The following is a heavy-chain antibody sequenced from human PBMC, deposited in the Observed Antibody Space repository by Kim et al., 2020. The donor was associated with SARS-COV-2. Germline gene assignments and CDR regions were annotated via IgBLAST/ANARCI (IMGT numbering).Heavy chain of an antibody. D-gene: IGHD3-16*01. J-gene: IGHJ4*02. Sequence: YADSVKGRVTISRENSKNTLYLEMTVLKSADTAIYYCVKERMRTSLGAFDYWGQGTLVTVSS. CDR3: VKERMRTSLGAFDY. V-gene: IGHV3-64D*06.